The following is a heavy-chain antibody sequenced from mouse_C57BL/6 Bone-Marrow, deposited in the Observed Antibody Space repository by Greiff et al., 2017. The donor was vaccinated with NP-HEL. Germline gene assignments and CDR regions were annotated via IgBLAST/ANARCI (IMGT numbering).Heavy chain of an antibody. V-gene: IGHV1-15*01. D-gene: IGHD2-4*01. J-gene: IGHJ2*01. CDR3: TRDDYGFPYYFDY. Sequence: VQLQQSGAELVRPGASVTLSCKASGYTFTDYEMHWVKQTPVHGLEWIGAIDPETGGTAYNQKFKGKAILTADKSSSTAYMKLRSLTSEDSAFYYCTRDDYGFPYYFDYWGQGTTLTVSS. CDR1: GYTFTDYE. CDR2: IDPETGGT.